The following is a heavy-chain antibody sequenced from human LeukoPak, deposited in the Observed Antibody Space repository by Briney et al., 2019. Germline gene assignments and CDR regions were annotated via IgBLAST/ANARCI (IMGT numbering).Heavy chain of an antibody. V-gene: IGHV3-30*18. CDR2: ISYDGSNK. CDR1: GFTFSSYG. J-gene: IGHJ4*02. CDR3: AKDDLGHCSGGSCYLDY. Sequence: GGSLRLSCAASGFTFSSYGMHWVRQAPGKGLEWVAVISYDGSNKYYADSVKGRFTISRDNSKNTLYLQMNSLRAEDTAVHYCAKDDLGHCSGGSCYLDYWGQGTLVTVSS. D-gene: IGHD2-15*01.